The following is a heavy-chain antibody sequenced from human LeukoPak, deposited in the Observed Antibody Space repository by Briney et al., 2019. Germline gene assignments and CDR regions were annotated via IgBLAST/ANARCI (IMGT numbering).Heavy chain of an antibody. J-gene: IGHJ6*03. CDR1: GDSISSSNCY. Sequence: SETLSLTCTVSGDSISSSNCYGGWIRQPPGKGLEWVGSIYYSGSTYYNPSLKSRVTISVDTSKNQFSLKVSSVTAADTAVYYCARVKDPGGYYYYYYMDIWGKGNTVTVSS. CDR2: IYYSGST. D-gene: IGHD3-16*01. V-gene: IGHV4-39*07. CDR3: ARVKDPGGYYYYYYMDI.